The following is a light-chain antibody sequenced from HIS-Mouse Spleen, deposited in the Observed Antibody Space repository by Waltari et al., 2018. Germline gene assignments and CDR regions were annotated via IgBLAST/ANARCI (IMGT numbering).Light chain of an antibody. CDR2: QAS. V-gene: IGLV3-1*01. CDR3: QAWDSSTAV. Sequence: SYELTQPPSVSVSPGQTASITCSGDQLGDKSACWYQQKPGQSPVLVIYQASKRPSGIPERFSGSNSGNTATLTISGTQAMDEADYYCQAWDSSTAVFGTGTKVTVL. J-gene: IGLJ1*01. CDR1: QLGDKS.